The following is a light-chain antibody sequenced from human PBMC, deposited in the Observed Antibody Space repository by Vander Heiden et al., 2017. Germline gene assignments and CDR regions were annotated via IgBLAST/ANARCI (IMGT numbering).Light chain of an antibody. CDR2: DAS. Sequence: EIALAQSPANLSLSPGERATLSCRASQSVSSYLAWYQQKPGQAPRLLIYDASNRATGIPARFSGSGSGTDFNLTISGLEPEDFAVYYCQQRSNWPPLTFGGGTKVEIK. CDR1: QSVSSY. V-gene: IGKV3-11*01. CDR3: QQRSNWPPLT. J-gene: IGKJ4*01.